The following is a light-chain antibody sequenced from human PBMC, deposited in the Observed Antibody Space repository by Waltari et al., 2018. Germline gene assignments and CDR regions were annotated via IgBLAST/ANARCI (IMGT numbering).Light chain of an antibody. Sequence: DIQMTQSPSTLSASVVDRVTITCRASQSISNWLAWYQQKPGRAPKLLIYKASTVERGVPSTFSGSGSGTEFTLIISSLQPDDFATYYCQQYNSYPLSFGGGTRVEIK. J-gene: IGKJ4*01. V-gene: IGKV1-5*03. CDR1: QSISNW. CDR2: KAS. CDR3: QQYNSYPLS.